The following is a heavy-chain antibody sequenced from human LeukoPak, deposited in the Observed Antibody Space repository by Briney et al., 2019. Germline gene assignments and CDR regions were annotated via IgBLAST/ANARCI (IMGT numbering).Heavy chain of an antibody. CDR3: AVADGGMDV. V-gene: IGHV3-33*01. CDR2: IWYDGSNK. D-gene: IGHD6-19*01. J-gene: IGHJ6*02. CDR1: GFTFSSFG. Sequence: GGSLRLSCAASGFTFSSFGMHWVRQAPGKGLEWVAVIWYDGSNKYYADSVKGRFTISRDNSKNTLYLQMNSLRAEDTAVYYCAVADGGMDVWGQGTTVIVSS.